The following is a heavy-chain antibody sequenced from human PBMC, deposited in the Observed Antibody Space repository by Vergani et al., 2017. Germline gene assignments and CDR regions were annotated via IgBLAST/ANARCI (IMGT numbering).Heavy chain of an antibody. V-gene: IGHV3-23*01. CDR3: AKVVQDVTIFAECEYYYYMDV. CDR1: GFTFSSYA. CDR2: ISGSGGSP. J-gene: IGHJ6*03. D-gene: IGHD3-3*01. Sequence: EVQLLESGGGLVQPGGSLRLSCAASGFTFSSYAMSWVRQAPGKGLEWVSAISGSGGSPYYADSVKGRFPISRDNSKNTLYLQMNRLRAEDTAVYYCAKVVQDVTIFAECEYYYYMDVWGKGTTVTVSS.